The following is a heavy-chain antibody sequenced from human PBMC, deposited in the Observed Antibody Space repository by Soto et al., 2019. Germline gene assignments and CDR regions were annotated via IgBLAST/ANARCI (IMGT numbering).Heavy chain of an antibody. D-gene: IGHD6-13*01. CDR3: ARDGAAGLGY. J-gene: IGHJ4*02. Sequence: QVQLQESGPGLVKPSETLSLTCTVSGGSISSYYWCWIRQPPGKGLEWIGYIYYSGSTNYNPSLKSRVTISVDTAKNQFSLKLSSVTAADTAVYYCARDGAAGLGYWGQGTLVTVSS. CDR2: IYYSGST. V-gene: IGHV4-59*01. CDR1: GGSISSYY.